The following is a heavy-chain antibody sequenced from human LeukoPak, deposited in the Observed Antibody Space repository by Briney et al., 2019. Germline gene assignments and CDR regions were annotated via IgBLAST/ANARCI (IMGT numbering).Heavy chain of an antibody. CDR3: ARDIYTGGTNYYFDY. D-gene: IGHD4-23*01. Sequence: GESLKISCKGSGYSFTSYWIGWVRQAPGQGLEWMGWINPNSGGTNYAQKFQGRVTMTRDTSISTAYMELSRLRSDDTAVYYCARDIYTGGTNYYFDYWGQGTLVTVSS. CDR1: GYSFTSYW. J-gene: IGHJ4*02. CDR2: INPNSGGT. V-gene: IGHV1-2*02.